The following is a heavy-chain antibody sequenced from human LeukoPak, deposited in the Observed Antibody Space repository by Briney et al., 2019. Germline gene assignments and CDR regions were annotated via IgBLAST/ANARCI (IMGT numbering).Heavy chain of an antibody. J-gene: IGHJ3*02. D-gene: IGHD3-22*01. CDR2: ISAYNGNT. CDR1: GYTFTSYG. CDR3: ARVTFNYYDSSGHDAFDI. Sequence: ASVKVSCKASGYTFTSYGISWVRQAPGQGLEWMGWISAYNGNTNYAQKLQGRVTMATDTSTSTAYMELRSLRSDDTAVYYCARVTFNYYDSSGHDAFDIWGQGTMVTVSS. V-gene: IGHV1-18*01.